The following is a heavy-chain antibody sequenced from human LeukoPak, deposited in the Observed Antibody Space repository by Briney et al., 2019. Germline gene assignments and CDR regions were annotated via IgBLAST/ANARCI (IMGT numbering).Heavy chain of an antibody. V-gene: IGHV3-23*01. Sequence: GGSLRLSCAASGFTFSSFAMRWVRQAPGMGLEWVSAISGRGTTFYADSVKGRFTISRDNSKNTVYLQFSSLRAGDTAIYYCANRAINTGTYYIFDYWGQGTLVTVSS. CDR1: GFTFSSFA. CDR2: ISGRGTT. CDR3: ANRAINTGTYYIFDY. D-gene: IGHD1-26*01. J-gene: IGHJ4*02.